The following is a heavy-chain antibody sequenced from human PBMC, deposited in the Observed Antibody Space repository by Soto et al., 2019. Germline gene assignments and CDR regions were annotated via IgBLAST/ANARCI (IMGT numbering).Heavy chain of an antibody. CDR3: AREISSADYFDY. CDR2: ISYDGSTQ. J-gene: IGHJ4*02. Sequence: GGSLRLSCAASGFTFNIYGMHSVRQAPDKGLEWVALISYDGSTQYDADSVKGRFTISRENSKNTLFMQMNSLRAEDTAVYYCAREISSADYFDYWGQGTLVTVSS. CDR1: GFTFNIYG. V-gene: IGHV3-30*03. D-gene: IGHD3-22*01.